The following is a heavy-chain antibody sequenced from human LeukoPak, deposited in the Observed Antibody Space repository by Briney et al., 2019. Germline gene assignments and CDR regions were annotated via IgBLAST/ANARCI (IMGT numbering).Heavy chain of an antibody. J-gene: IGHJ3*02. CDR3: ARLITGTTTAFDI. CDR2: VYTSGST. D-gene: IGHD1-7*01. Sequence: SETLSLTCSVSGGSISGYYWTWIRQPAGKGLEWIGRVYTSGSTHYNPSLKTRLTMSVDSSKNQFSLKLSSVTAADTAVYYCARLITGTTTAFDIWGQGTMVTVSS. V-gene: IGHV4-4*07. CDR1: GGSISGYY.